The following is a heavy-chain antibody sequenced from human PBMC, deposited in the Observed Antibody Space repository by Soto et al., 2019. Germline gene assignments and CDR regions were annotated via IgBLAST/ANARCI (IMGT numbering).Heavy chain of an antibody. D-gene: IGHD3-22*01. CDR3: ARKWFRGRGNWWLLPTEVGFDP. CDR1: GYTFTSYD. Sequence: PSVKVSFKASGYTFTSYDSNWLRQANRQGPEWMGWMNPNSGNTGYAQKFQGRVTMTRNTSISTAYMELSSLRSEDTAVYYCARKWFRGRGNWWLLPTEVGFDPWGQGTLVTVSS. V-gene: IGHV1-8*01. CDR2: MNPNSGNT. J-gene: IGHJ5*02.